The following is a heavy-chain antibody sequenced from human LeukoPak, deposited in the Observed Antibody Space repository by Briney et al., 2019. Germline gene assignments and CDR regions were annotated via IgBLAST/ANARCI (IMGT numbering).Heavy chain of an antibody. J-gene: IGHJ4*02. CDR3: ARSLGCSSTSCYLDY. Sequence: GASVKVSCKASGYTFTSYGISWVRQAPGQGLEWMGWISAYNGNTNYAQKLQGRVTMTTDTSTSTAYMELRSLRSDDTAVFYCARSLGCSSTSCYLDYWGQGALVTVSS. CDR1: GYTFTSYG. D-gene: IGHD2-2*01. CDR2: ISAYNGNT. V-gene: IGHV1-18*01.